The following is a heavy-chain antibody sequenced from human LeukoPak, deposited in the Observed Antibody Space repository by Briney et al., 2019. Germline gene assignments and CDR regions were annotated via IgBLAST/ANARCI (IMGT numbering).Heavy chain of an antibody. V-gene: IGHV3-73*01. CDR1: GSPFSGSS. CDR2: IRSKANSYAT. Sequence: ETLSLSCAASGSPFSGSSMHWVRQAPGKGLEWVGRIRSKANSYATAYAPSVKGRFTISRDDSKNTAYLQMNSLKTEDTAVYYCTRHGNEKLVDYWGQGTLVTVSS. J-gene: IGHJ4*02. CDR3: TRHGNEKLVDY. D-gene: IGHD1-1*01.